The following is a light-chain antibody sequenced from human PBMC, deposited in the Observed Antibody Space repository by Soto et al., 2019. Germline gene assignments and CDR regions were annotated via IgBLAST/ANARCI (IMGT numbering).Light chain of an antibody. CDR2: RNN. CDR1: SSNIGSNY. J-gene: IGLJ2*01. V-gene: IGLV1-47*01. Sequence: QSVLTQPPSASGTPGQRVTISCSGSSSNIGSNYVYWYQQLPGTAPKLLIYRNNQRPSGVPDRFSGSKSGTSASLAISGLRSEDEADYYCAAWDVSLSGLFFGGGTKLTVL. CDR3: AAWDVSLSGLF.